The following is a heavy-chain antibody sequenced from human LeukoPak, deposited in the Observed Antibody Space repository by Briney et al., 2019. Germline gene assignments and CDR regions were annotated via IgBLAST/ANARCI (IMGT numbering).Heavy chain of an antibody. CDR2: IHSDGAT. J-gene: IGHJ4*02. Sequence: GGSLRLSCAASGFTVSSNYMSWVRQAPGKGLEWVSVIHSDGATHYADSVKGRFTISRDTSKNTLYLQMNSLRAEDTAVYNCASTSIIRGYDHDQYYWGQGTLVTVSS. CDR3: ASTSIIRGYDHDQYY. V-gene: IGHV3-53*01. CDR1: GFTVSSNY. D-gene: IGHD5-12*01.